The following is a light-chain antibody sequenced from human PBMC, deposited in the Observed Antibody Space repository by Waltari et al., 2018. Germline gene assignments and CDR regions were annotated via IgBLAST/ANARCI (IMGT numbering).Light chain of an antibody. CDR1: SSYVGGYNF. CDR2: EVS. CDR3: SSYTFTSTPVV. Sequence: QSALTQPASVSGSPGQSITISCPGTSSYVGGYNFVSWYQQHPGKAPKLMIYEVSNRPSGLSNRFSGSKSGNTASLTISGLQAEDEADYYCSSYTFTSTPVVFGGGTKVTVL. J-gene: IGLJ2*01. V-gene: IGLV2-14*01.